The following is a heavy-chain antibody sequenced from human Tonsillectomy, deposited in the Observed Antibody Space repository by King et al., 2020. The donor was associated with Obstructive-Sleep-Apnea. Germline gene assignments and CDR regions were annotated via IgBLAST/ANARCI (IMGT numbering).Heavy chain of an antibody. CDR3: ARVGETIYYYYGMDV. CDR1: GASVNSFY. D-gene: IGHD3-16*01. V-gene: IGHV4-4*07. J-gene: IGHJ6*02. Sequence: VQLQESGPGLVEPSETLSLTCTVSGASVNSFYWSWIRQPAGEGLEWIGRSYTSGRSDDNPSLKSRVTMSVDAAKNQFPLKLTSVTAADTAVYYCARVGETIYYYYGMDVWGQGTTVTVSS. CDR2: SYTSGRS.